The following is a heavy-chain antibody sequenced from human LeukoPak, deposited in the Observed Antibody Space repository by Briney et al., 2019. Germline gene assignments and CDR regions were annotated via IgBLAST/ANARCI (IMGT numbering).Heavy chain of an antibody. J-gene: IGHJ4*02. D-gene: IGHD2-21*02. CDR2: INTNTGSP. CDR1: GYTFTTYA. V-gene: IGHV7-4-1*02. Sequence: ASVKVSCKASGYTFTTYAMNWVRQAPGQGLEWMGWINTNTGSPNYAQGFTGRFVFSLDTSVSTAYLQISSLKAEDTAVYYCARVVGCGGDCYSGISDYWGQGTLVTVSS. CDR3: ARVVGCGGDCYSGISDY.